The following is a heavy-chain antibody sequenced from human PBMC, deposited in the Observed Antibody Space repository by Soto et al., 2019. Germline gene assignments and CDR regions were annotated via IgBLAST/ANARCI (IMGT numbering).Heavy chain of an antibody. V-gene: IGHV3-13*04. J-gene: IGHJ4*02. CDR3: ARVLPRCCGLEDYFDY. CDR1: GFNFSSYD. Sequence: GGSLRLSCAAFGFNFSSYDMHWVRQLIGKGLEWVSGIGIVGDTYYSDSVKGRFTISRENTKNSLYLQMNSLRAGDTAVYYCARVLPRCCGLEDYFDYCGQGALV. CDR2: IGIVGDT. D-gene: IGHD2-21*01.